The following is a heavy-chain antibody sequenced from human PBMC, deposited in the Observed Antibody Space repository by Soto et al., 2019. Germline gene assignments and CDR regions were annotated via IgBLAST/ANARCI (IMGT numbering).Heavy chain of an antibody. D-gene: IGHD3-3*01. Sequence: GGSLRLSCAASGFTFSSYWMHWVRQAPGKGLVWVSRINSDGSSTSYADSVKGRFTISRDNAKNTLYLQMNSLRAEDTAVYYCARVMRVRFLEWSNYGMDVWGQGTTVTVSS. J-gene: IGHJ6*02. CDR3: ARVMRVRFLEWSNYGMDV. CDR1: GFTFSSYW. CDR2: INSDGSST. V-gene: IGHV3-74*01.